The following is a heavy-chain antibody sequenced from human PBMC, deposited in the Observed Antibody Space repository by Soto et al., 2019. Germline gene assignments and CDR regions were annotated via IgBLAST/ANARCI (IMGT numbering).Heavy chain of an antibody. Sequence: SETLSLTCTVSGGSVSTFYWSWFRQPPGEGLEWIGYISYSGSPNYSPSLKSRLTISMDTSKNQFSLKLNSVTAADTAVYYCAGDSTSSRFFHWGQGTLVTVSS. CDR1: GGSVSTFY. J-gene: IGHJ4*02. CDR3: AGDSTSSRFFH. CDR2: ISYSGSP. V-gene: IGHV4-59*08. D-gene: IGHD6-6*01.